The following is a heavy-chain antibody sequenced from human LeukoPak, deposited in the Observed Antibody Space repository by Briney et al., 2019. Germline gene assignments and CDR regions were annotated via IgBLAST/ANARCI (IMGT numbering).Heavy chain of an antibody. J-gene: IGHJ4*02. D-gene: IGHD6-19*01. Sequence: PGRSLRLSCAASGFTFSSYGMHWVRRVQGKGLGWGAVIWYDGSNKYYADSVKGRFTISRDNSKNTLYLQMNSLRAEDTAVYYCAREARIAVAGTLDYWGQGTLVTVSS. CDR3: AREARIAVAGTLDY. CDR2: IWYDGSNK. CDR1: GFTFSSYG. V-gene: IGHV3-33*01.